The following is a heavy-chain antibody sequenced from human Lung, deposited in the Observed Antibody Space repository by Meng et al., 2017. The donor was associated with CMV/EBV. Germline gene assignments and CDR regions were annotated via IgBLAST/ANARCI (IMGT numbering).Heavy chain of an antibody. J-gene: IGHJ6*02. D-gene: IGHD2-2*01. CDR3: ARDLGYCSSTSCYYYYGMDV. V-gene: IGHV4-59*01. CDR2: IYYSGST. Sequence: SXTXSLXCTVSGGSISSYYWSWIRQPPGKGLEWIGYIYYSGSTNYNPSLKSRVTISVDTSKNQFSLKLSSVTAADTAVYYRARDLGYCSSTSCYYYYGMDVXGQGXTVTVSS. CDR1: GGSISSYY.